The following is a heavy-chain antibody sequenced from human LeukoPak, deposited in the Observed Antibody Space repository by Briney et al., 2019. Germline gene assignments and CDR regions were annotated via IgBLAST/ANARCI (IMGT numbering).Heavy chain of an antibody. CDR2: ITSNGDRT. D-gene: IGHD1-26*01. CDR3: ARVGSWDAFDI. CDR1: GFTFSNSA. V-gene: IGHV3-64*01. Sequence: GGSLRLSCAASGFTFSNSAMHWVRQAPGKGPEYVSAITSNGDRTYYANSVKGRFTISRDNSKNMLYLQMGSLRAEDMAVYYCARVGSWDAFDIWGQGTMVTVSS. J-gene: IGHJ3*02.